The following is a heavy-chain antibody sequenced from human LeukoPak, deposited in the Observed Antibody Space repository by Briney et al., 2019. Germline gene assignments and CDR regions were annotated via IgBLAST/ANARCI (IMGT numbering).Heavy chain of an antibody. V-gene: IGHV5-51*01. CDR1: GYSFTSYW. J-gene: IGHJ6*02. CDR3: ARLSGSWQYYYYSGMDV. Sequence: AGESLKISCKGSGYSFTSYWIGWVRQMPGKGLEWMGIIYPGGSDTRYSPSFQGQVTISADKSISTAYLQWSSLKASDTAMYYCARLSGSWQYYYYSGMDVWGQGTTVTVSS. CDR2: IYPGGSDT. D-gene: IGHD5-12*01.